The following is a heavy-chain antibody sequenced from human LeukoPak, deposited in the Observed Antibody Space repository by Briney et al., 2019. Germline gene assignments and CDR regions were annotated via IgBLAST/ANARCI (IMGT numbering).Heavy chain of an antibody. J-gene: IGHJ4*02. CDR3: ARSYYGSGRYGPQFDY. Sequence: SETLPLTCTVAGGSISSYYWSWIRQSPGKGPDWIGYIYYSGSTKYNPSLKSRVTISVDTSKNQFSLKLSSVTAADTAVYYCARSYYGSGRYGPQFDYWGQGTLVTVSS. V-gene: IGHV4-59*01. CDR2: IYYSGST. D-gene: IGHD3-10*01. CDR1: GGSISSYY.